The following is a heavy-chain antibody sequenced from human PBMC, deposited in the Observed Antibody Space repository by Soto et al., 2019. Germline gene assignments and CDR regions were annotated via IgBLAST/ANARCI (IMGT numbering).Heavy chain of an antibody. Sequence: QVQLQESGPGLVKPSETLSLTCTVSGGSISSYYWSWIRQPPGKGLEWIGYIYYSGSTNYNPSLKSRVTISVDTSKNQFSLKLSSVTAADTAVYYCARRIAAPGRFDYWGQGTLVTVSS. V-gene: IGHV4-59*01. CDR3: ARRIAAPGRFDY. D-gene: IGHD6-13*01. CDR1: GGSISSYY. J-gene: IGHJ4*02. CDR2: IYYSGST.